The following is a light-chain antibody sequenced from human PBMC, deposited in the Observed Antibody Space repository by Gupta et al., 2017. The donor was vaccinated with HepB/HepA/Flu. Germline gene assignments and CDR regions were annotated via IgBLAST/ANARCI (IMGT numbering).Light chain of an antibody. V-gene: IGLV3-19*01. Sequence: SSELTQDPAVSVALGQTARITCQGDSLRRNYASWYQLKPGQAPVLVIFGKTNRPSGVPDRFSGSDSGNTSFLTITGAQAEDEADYYCSSRDNRSDHLPVVFGGGTKLTVL. CDR3: SSRDNRSDHLPVV. CDR1: SLRRNY. J-gene: IGLJ2*01. CDR2: GKT.